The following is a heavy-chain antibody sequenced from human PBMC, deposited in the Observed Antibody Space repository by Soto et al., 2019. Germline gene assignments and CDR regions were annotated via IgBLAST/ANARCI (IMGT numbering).Heavy chain of an antibody. V-gene: IGHV3-53*01. CDR3: ARPSGTNERAFDL. Sequence: EAQVVESGGGLVQPGGSLRLSCATSGFANYLIWVRQAPGKGLECVSGIFGGGRMYYADSVKGRFITSKDNSNNMVYLQMNSLRAEDTAIYYCARPSGTNERAFDLWGRGTVVAVSS. J-gene: IGHJ3*01. CDR2: IFGGGRM. CDR1: GFANY. D-gene: IGHD1-26*01.